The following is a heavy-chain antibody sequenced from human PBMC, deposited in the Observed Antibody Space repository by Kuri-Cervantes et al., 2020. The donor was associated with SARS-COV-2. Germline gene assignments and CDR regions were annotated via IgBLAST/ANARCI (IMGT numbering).Heavy chain of an antibody. CDR3: ARDYYDSSGYFISGLWFDP. CDR1: GFTFSSYA. D-gene: IGHD3-22*01. CDR2: ISYDGSNK. Sequence: GGSLRLSCAASGFTFSSYAMHWVRQAPGKGLEWVAVISYDGSNKYYADPVKGRFTISRDNSKNTLYLQMNSLRAEDTAVYYCARDYYDSSGYFISGLWFDPWGQGTLVTVSS. V-gene: IGHV3-30-3*01. J-gene: IGHJ5*02.